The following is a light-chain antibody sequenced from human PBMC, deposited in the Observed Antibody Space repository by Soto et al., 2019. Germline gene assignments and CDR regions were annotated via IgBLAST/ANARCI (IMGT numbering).Light chain of an antibody. CDR2: GAS. V-gene: IGKV3-15*01. CDR1: QSVSSN. J-gene: IGKJ2*01. CDR3: QQSNNWPYT. Sequence: EIVMTQSPATLSVSPGESVTLSCRASQSVSSNLAWYQQIPGQAPRLLIHGASTRATGVPARFSGSGSGTEFTLTISSLKSEDFAVYYCQQSNNWPYTFGQGTKLEIK.